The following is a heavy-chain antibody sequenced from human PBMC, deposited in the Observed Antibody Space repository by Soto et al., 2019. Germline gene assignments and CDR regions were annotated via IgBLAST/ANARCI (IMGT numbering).Heavy chain of an antibody. CDR2: ISNSGSNR. J-gene: IGHJ6*02. Sequence: GGSLRLSCAASGFTFSNYVMSWVRQAPGKGLEWVSSISNSGSNRYYAESVKGRVTISRDNANNTLYLQMNSLRAEDTAVYYCARDCSSTSCYSYYYYYGMDVWGQGTTVTVSS. CDR1: GFTFSNYV. CDR3: ARDCSSTSCYSYYYYYGMDV. V-gene: IGHV3-23*01. D-gene: IGHD2-2*01.